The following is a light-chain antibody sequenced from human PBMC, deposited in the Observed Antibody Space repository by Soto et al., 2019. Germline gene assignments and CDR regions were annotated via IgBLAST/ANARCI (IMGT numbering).Light chain of an antibody. V-gene: IGKV3-20*01. CDR3: QQCGSSPWT. J-gene: IGKJ1*01. CDR2: GAS. Sequence: EIVLTQSPGTLSLSPGERATLSCRASQSVSSSYLAWYQQKPGQAPRLLIYGASSRATGIPDRFSGSGSGTDFTLTISRLEPEDFAAYYCQQCGSSPWTFGQGT. CDR1: QSVSSSY.